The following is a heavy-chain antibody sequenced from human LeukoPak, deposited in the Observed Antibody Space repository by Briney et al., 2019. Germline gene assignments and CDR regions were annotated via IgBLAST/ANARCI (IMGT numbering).Heavy chain of an antibody. CDR2: ISGSGGST. CDR1: GFTFSSYA. V-gene: IGHV3-23*01. D-gene: IGHD2-15*01. J-gene: IGHJ4*02. CDR3: ARGVGIFDY. Sequence: GGSLRLSCAASGFTFSSYAMSWVPEAPGKGLEWVSAISGSGGSTYHADSVKGRFTISRDNSKNTLYLQMNSLRAEDTAVYYCARGVGIFDYWGQGTLVTVSS.